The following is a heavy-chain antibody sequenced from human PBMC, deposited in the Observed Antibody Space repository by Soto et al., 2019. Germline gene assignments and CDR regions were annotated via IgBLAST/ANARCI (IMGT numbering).Heavy chain of an antibody. Sequence: EVQLLESGGDLVQPGGSLRLSCAASGFSFSSYAMSWVRQAPGKGLEWVSVISGSGGSTYYADSVKGRFTISRDNSQNTLYQQMNSLRAEDTAVYYCAKIRPAGIQRPCEYWGQGTLVTVSS. V-gene: IGHV3-23*01. D-gene: IGHD3-10*01. CDR3: AKIRPAGIQRPCEY. CDR2: ISGSGGST. J-gene: IGHJ4*02. CDR1: GFSFSSYA.